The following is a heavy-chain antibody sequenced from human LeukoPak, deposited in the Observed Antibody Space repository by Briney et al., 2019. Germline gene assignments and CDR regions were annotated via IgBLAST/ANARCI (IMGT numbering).Heavy chain of an antibody. CDR2: INWNGGST. CDR1: GFTFSSYS. D-gene: IGHD3-10*01. CDR3: ARPFGQLSSSYFDY. J-gene: IGHJ4*02. V-gene: IGHV3-20*04. Sequence: GGSLRLSCAASGFTFSSYSMNWVRQAPGKGLEWVSRINWNGGSTGYADSVKGRFTISRDNAKNSLYLQMNSLRAEDTALYYCARPFGQLSSSYFDYWGQGTLVTVSS.